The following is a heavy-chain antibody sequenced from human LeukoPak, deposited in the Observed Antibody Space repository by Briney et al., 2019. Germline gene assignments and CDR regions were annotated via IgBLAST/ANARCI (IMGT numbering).Heavy chain of an antibody. Sequence: SMKVSCKASGVTFSSYAISWVRQAPGEGLEWMGRIIPILDLPSYAQKFQGRVTTTADRSTSTAYMELSGLRSEDTAVYYCATGDARYSYGQPGLGNGSDIWGQGTMVTVSS. J-gene: IGHJ3*02. CDR2: IIPILDLP. D-gene: IGHD5-18*01. CDR1: GVTFSSYA. V-gene: IGHV1-69*04. CDR3: ATGDARYSYGQPGLGNGSDI.